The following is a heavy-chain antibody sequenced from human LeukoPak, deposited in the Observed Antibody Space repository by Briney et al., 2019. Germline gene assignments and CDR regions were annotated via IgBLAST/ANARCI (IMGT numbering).Heavy chain of an antibody. V-gene: IGHV4-38-2*02. CDR3: ARHSGYSYGLDY. CDR2: IYHSGST. J-gene: IGHJ4*02. CDR1: GGSISSYY. Sequence: SETLSLTCTVSGGSISSYYWGWIRQPPGKGLEWIGSIYHSGSTYYNPSLKSRVTISVDTSKNQFSLKLSSVTAADTAVYYCARHSGYSYGLDYWGQGTLVTVSS. D-gene: IGHD5-18*01.